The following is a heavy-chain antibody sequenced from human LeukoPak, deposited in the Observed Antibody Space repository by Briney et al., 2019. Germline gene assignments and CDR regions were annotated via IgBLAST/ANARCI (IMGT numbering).Heavy chain of an antibody. CDR1: GFTFSSYS. J-gene: IGHJ3*01. CDR2: ISSSSSYI. Sequence: GGSLRLSCAASGFTFSSYSMNWVRQAPGKGLEWVSSISSSSSYIYYADSVKGRFTISRDNAKNSLYLQMNSLRAEDTAVYYCVKRLTLGDLSIKGAFALWGQGTMVTVAS. D-gene: IGHD3-16*02. CDR3: VKRLTLGDLSIKGAFAL. V-gene: IGHV3-21*01.